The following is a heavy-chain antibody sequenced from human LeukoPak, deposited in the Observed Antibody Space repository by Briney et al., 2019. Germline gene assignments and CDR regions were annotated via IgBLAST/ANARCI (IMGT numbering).Heavy chain of an antibody. V-gene: IGHV1-18*01. J-gene: IGHJ4*02. Sequence: ASVKVSCKASGYTFTTYGISWVRQAPGQGLEWMGWISAYNGNTNYAQKLQGRVTMTTDTSTSTAYMELRSLRSDDTAVYYCARGPFCSGDTCYSQYFDYWGQGTQVTVSS. CDR1: GYTFTTYG. CDR2: ISAYNGNT. CDR3: ARGPFCSGDTCYSQYFDY. D-gene: IGHD2-15*01.